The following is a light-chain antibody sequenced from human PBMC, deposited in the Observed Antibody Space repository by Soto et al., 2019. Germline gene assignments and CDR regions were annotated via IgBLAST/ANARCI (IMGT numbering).Light chain of an antibody. Sequence: QSALTQPASVSGSPGQSITISCTGTSSDIGTSNYVSWYQQYPGKAPRLMIYDVTSRPSGVSNRFSGSKSGNAASLTISGLQAEDDADYYCSSYTSGSTVLFGGGTKVTVL. CDR3: SSYTSGSTVL. V-gene: IGLV2-14*01. J-gene: IGLJ3*02. CDR1: SSDIGTSNY. CDR2: DVT.